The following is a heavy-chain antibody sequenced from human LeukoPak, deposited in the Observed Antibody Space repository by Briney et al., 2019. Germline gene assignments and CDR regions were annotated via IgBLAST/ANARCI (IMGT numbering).Heavy chain of an antibody. Sequence: PGGSLRLSCAASGFTFSSFTMNWVRQAPGKGLEWVSSISSSSSYIYYADSVKGRFTISRDNAKNSLYLQMNSLRAEDTAVYYCANSQQWLTFDYWGQGTLVTVSS. CDR1: GFTFSSFT. CDR3: ANSQQWLTFDY. CDR2: ISSSSSYI. J-gene: IGHJ4*02. V-gene: IGHV3-21*04. D-gene: IGHD6-19*01.